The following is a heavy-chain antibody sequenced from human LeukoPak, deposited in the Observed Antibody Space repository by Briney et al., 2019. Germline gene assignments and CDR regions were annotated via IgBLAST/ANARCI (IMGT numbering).Heavy chain of an antibody. CDR1: GGSISSGSYY. J-gene: IGHJ5*02. V-gene: IGHV4-61*02. Sequence: SETLSLTCTVSGGSISSGSYYWSWIRQPAGKGLEWIGRIYTSGSTNYNPSLKSRVTISVDTSKNQFSLKLSSVTAADTAVYYCARIDGSVWFGESNWFDPWGQGTLVTVSS. CDR2: IYTSGST. CDR3: ARIDGSVWFGESNWFDP. D-gene: IGHD3-10*01.